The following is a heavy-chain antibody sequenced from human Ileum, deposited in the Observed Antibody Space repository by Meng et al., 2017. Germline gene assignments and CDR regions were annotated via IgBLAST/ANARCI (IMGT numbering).Heavy chain of an antibody. CDR2: IYYTGST. Sequence: QGSLREAGPGLFRPSETPSLTVTVSGGSVSSGSYYWNWIRQPPGKGPEWIAYIYYTGSTNYNPSLKSRVIISADTSKNQFSLKLSSVTAADTAVYYCARAETALDYWGQGTLVTVSS. CDR1: GGSVSSGSYY. V-gene: IGHV4-61*01. D-gene: IGHD5-18*01. J-gene: IGHJ4*02. CDR3: ARAETALDY.